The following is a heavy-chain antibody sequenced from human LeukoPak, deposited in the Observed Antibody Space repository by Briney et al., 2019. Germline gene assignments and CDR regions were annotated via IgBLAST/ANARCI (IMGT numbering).Heavy chain of an antibody. CDR2: ISAYNGNT. CDR1: GYTFTSYG. CDR3: ARDARITMVRGAPLTHYYGMDV. J-gene: IGHJ6*02. V-gene: IGHV1-18*01. D-gene: IGHD3-10*01. Sequence: ASVKVSCKASGYTFTSYGISWVRQAPGQGLEWMGWISAYNGNTNYAQKLQGRVTMTTDTSTSTAYMELRSLRSDDTAVYYCARDARITMVRGAPLTHYYGMDVWGQGTTVTVSS.